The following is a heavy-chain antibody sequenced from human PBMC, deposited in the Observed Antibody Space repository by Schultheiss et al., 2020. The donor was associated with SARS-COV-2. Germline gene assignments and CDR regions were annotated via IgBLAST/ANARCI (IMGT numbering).Heavy chain of an antibody. J-gene: IGHJ5*02. V-gene: IGHV4-31*03. Sequence: SETLSLTCTVSGGSISSGGYYWSWIRQHPGKCLEWIGYIYYSGSTYYNPSLKSRVTISVDTSKNQFSLKLSSVTAADTAVYYCARALWGGFGSYFNNWFDPWGQGTLVTVSS. CDR3: ARALWGGFGSYFNNWFDP. CDR2: IYYSGST. CDR1: GGSISSGGYY. D-gene: IGHD3-10*01.